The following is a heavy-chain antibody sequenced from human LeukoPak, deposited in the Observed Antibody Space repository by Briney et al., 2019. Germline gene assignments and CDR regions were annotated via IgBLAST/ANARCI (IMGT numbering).Heavy chain of an antibody. Sequence: ASVKVSCKASGYTFTSYYMHWVRQAPGQGLEWMGIINPSGGSTSYAQKFQGRVTMTEDTSTDTAYMELSSLRSEDTAAYYCATDLGDVWGKGTTVTVSS. CDR3: ATDLGDV. CDR1: GYTFTSYY. CDR2: INPSGGST. V-gene: IGHV1-46*01. J-gene: IGHJ6*04.